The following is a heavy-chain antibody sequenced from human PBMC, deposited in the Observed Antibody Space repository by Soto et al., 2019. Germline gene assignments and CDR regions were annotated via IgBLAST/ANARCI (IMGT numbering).Heavy chain of an antibody. J-gene: IGHJ4*02. D-gene: IGHD3-22*01. CDR3: ANLTYYYDSSGYHAPLYYFDY. CDR1: GFTFSSYA. Sequence: GGSLRLSCAASGFTFSSYAMSWVRQAPGKGLEWVSAISGSGGSTYYADSVKGRFTISRDNSKNKLYLQMNSLRAEDTAVYYCANLTYYYDSSGYHAPLYYFDYWGQGTLVTVSS. V-gene: IGHV3-23*01. CDR2: ISGSGGST.